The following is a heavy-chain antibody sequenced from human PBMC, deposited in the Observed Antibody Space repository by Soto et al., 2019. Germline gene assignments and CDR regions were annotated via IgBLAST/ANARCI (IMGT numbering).Heavy chain of an antibody. Sequence: EVQLVESGGGLVQPGGSLRLSCAASGFTVSSNYMSWVRQAPGKGLEWVSVIYSGGSTYYADSVKGRFTISRDNSKNTLYLQNNRLRAQDTAVYYWAKDDEGNWFDPWGQGTLVTVSS. CDR1: GFTVSSNY. CDR2: IYSGGST. J-gene: IGHJ5*02. V-gene: IGHV3-66*01. CDR3: AKDDEGNWFDP.